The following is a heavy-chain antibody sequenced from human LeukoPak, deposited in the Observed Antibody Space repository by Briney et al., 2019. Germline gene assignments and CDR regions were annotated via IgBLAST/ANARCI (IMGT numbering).Heavy chain of an antibody. V-gene: IGHV3-21*01. CDR1: GFTFSSYN. Sequence: PSGTLSLSCAASGFTFSSYNRNWIRQAPGKGLEWFSYINSSSSYIYQPDSVKGRSTNSRGKAKNSPYLQMNSLRAEDTAVCYCVRAQEAGVYHDYMDVWGKGTTVTVSS. D-gene: IGHD6-19*01. CDR3: VRAQEAGVYHDYMDV. J-gene: IGHJ6*03. CDR2: INSSSSYI.